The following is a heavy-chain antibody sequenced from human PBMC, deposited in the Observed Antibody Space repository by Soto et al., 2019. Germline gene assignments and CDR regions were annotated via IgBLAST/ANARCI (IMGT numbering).Heavy chain of an antibody. CDR3: ARDGGWLLDY. Sequence: EVQLVESGGGLVQPGGSLRLSCAASGFTFSSYSMNWVRQAPGKGMEWVSYISSSSSTIYYADSVKGRFTISRDNAKNSRYLQMNSLRDEDTAVYYCARDGGWLLDYWGQGTLVTVSS. CDR2: ISSSSSTI. D-gene: IGHD5-12*01. V-gene: IGHV3-48*02. CDR1: GFTFSSYS. J-gene: IGHJ4*02.